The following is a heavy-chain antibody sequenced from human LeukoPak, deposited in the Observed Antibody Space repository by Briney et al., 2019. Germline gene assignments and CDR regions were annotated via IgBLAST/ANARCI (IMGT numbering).Heavy chain of an antibody. CDR3: AKGGGSYFRRVTYYYYYLDV. CDR2: ISGSGDST. D-gene: IGHD1-26*01. V-gene: IGHV3-23*01. Sequence: GGSLRLSCAASEFSFGRSVMSWVRQAPGKGLQWVSGISGSGDSTYYADSVNGRFTISRDNSKNTLYLQMISLRAEDTAVYYCAKGGGSYFRRVTYYYYYLDVWGKGTTVTVSS. CDR1: EFSFGRSV. J-gene: IGHJ6*03.